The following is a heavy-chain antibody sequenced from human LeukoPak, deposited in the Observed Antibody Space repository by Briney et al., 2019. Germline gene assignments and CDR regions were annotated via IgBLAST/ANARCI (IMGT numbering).Heavy chain of an antibody. V-gene: IGHV4-4*07. CDR1: GGSISSFY. D-gene: IGHD3-22*01. CDR3: ARDLRDTSGFSLTWLDP. CDR2: IYSSGST. J-gene: IGHJ5*02. Sequence: PSEALSLTCTVSGGSISSFYWSWIRQPAGKGLEWIGRIYSSGSTDYNPSLKSRVTMSVDMSKNQFSLKLSSVTAADTAVYYCARDLRDTSGFSLTWLDPWGQGTLVTVSS.